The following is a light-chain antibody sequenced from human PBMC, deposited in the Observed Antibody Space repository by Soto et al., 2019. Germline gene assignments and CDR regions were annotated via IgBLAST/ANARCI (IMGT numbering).Light chain of an antibody. CDR3: CSDAVSSTFLL. J-gene: IGLJ2*01. CDR2: DVT. V-gene: IGLV2-11*01. CDR1: SNDVGGYNF. Sequence: QSSLTQPRSVSGSPGQSVTISCTGTSNDVGGYNFVSWYQQHPGKAPKLMIYDVTKRPSGVPDRFSGSKSGNTASLTISGLAADDEADYYCCSDAVSSTFLLFGGGTKLTVL.